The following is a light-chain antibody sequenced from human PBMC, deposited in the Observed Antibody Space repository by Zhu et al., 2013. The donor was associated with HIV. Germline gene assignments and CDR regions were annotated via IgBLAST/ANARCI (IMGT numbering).Light chain of an antibody. Sequence: ERVLTQSPATLSASPGERATLSCRASQSVGSNLAWYHQKAGRAPRLLIYGASIRATGIPARFSGSGSGTEFTLTISSLQPDDFATYYCQQYNTYWTFGQGTKVEIK. J-gene: IGKJ1*01. CDR3: QQYNTYWT. CDR2: GAS. V-gene: IGKV3D-15*01. CDR1: QSVGSN.